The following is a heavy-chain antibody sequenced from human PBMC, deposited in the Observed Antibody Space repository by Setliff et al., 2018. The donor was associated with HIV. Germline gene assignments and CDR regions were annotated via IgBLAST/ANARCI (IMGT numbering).Heavy chain of an antibody. Sequence: LSLTCTVSGGSLSSSNYYWGWIRQPPGKGLAWIGSIYYSGSTYYNPSLKSRITISVDTSKNQFSLKLSSVTAADTAVYYCARHVGGSYVNFDYWGQGTLVTVSS. CDR1: GGSLSSSNYY. CDR3: ARHVGGSYVNFDY. J-gene: IGHJ4*02. D-gene: IGHD3-16*01. V-gene: IGHV4-39*01. CDR2: IYYSGST.